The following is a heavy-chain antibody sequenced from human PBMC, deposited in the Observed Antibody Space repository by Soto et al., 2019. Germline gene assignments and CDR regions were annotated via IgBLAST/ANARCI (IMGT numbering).Heavy chain of an antibody. CDR3: ARGGFQRALDV. CDR2: VNNDGTDT. J-gene: IGHJ6*02. CDR1: GFTFSNYW. V-gene: IGHV3-74*03. Sequence: EVQLVESGGGWVQPGGSLSLPCAASGFTFSNYWMYWVRQAPGKGLVWVSRVNNDGTDTTHADSVKGRFTISRDNAGNTLYLQMNSLRAEDTAVYYCARGGFQRALDVWGQASTVTVSS. D-gene: IGHD3-10*01.